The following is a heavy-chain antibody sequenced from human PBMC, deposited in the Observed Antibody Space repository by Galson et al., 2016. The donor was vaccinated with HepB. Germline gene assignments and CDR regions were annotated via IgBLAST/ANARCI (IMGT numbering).Heavy chain of an antibody. D-gene: IGHD2-15*01. CDR2: IWSDGSNK. Sequence: SLRLSCEASGFTFSNYAMHWVSQAPGKGLEWVAAIWSDGSNKYYADSVKGRFTISRDNSKNTLYLQMNSLRAEDTAVYYCARVGFCSSGSCYPSESYYYYMDVWGKGTTVTVSS. J-gene: IGHJ6*03. CDR3: ARVGFCSSGSCYPSESYYYYMDV. CDR1: GFTFSNYA. V-gene: IGHV3-33*01.